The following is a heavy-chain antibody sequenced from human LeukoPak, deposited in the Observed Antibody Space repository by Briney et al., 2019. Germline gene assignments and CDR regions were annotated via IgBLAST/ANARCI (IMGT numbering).Heavy chain of an antibody. CDR2: INHSGST. J-gene: IGHJ4*02. D-gene: IGHD3-22*01. CDR3: AREKAGYYYDSSGSYFDY. V-gene: IGHV4-34*01. CDR1: GGSFSGYY. Sequence: SETLSLTCAVYGGSFSGYYWSWIRQPPGKGLEWIGEINHSGSTKYNPSLKSRVTISVDTSKNQLSLKLSSVTAADTAVYYCAREKAGYYYDSSGSYFDYWGQGTLVTVSS.